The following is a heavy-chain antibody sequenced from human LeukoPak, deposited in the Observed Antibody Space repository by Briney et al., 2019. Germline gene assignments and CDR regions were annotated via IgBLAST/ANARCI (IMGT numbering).Heavy chain of an antibody. V-gene: IGHV4-59*08. CDR2: IYYSGST. CDR1: GGSLSPYH. Sequence: SETLSLTCTVSGGSLSPYHWGWVRQPPGKGLEWTGYIYYSGSTNYNPSLKSRVTISVDTSKNQFSLKLSSVTAADTAIYYCARAVSGRFDYWGQGTLVTVSS. J-gene: IGHJ4*02. D-gene: IGHD6-19*01. CDR3: ARAVSGRFDY.